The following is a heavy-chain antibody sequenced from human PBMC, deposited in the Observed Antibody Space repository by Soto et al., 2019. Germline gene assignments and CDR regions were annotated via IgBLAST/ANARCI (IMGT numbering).Heavy chain of an antibody. CDR3: ARNGRIAVAGRAFDI. Sequence: ASVKVSCKASGYTFTGYYMHWVRQAPGQGPEWMGWINPNSGGTNYAQKFQGWVTMTRDTSISTAYMELSRLRSDDTAVYYCARNGRIAVAGRAFDIWGQGTMVTVSS. V-gene: IGHV1-2*04. D-gene: IGHD6-19*01. CDR1: GYTFTGYY. J-gene: IGHJ3*02. CDR2: INPNSGGT.